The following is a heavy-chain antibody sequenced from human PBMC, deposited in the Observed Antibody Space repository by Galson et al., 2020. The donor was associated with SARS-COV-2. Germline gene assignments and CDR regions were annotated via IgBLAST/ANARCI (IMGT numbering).Heavy chain of an antibody. CDR3: ARGAYSSGWYGDYYYYGMDV. V-gene: IGHV3-74*01. J-gene: IGHJ6*02. Sequence: GESLKISCAASGFTFSSYWMHWVRQAPGKGLVWVSRINSDGSSTSYADSVKGRFTISRDNAKNTLYLQMNSLRAEDTAVYYCARGAYSSGWYGDYYYYGMDVWGQGTTVTVSS. CDR2: INSDGSST. CDR1: GFTFSSYW. D-gene: IGHD6-19*01.